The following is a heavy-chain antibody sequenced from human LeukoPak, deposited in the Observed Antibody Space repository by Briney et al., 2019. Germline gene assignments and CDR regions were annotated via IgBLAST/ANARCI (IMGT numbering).Heavy chain of an antibody. J-gene: IGHJ4*02. Sequence: ASVKVSCKASGYPFTGYYLHWVRQAPGQGLEWMGWIDPNSGFTNYAQKFQGRVTMTRDTSISTAYMELSRLRSDDTAVYYCARLADCSSSSCRSFDYWGQGTLVTVSS. CDR2: IDPNSGFT. V-gene: IGHV1-2*02. CDR3: ARLADCSSSSCRSFDY. D-gene: IGHD2-2*01. CDR1: GYPFTGYY.